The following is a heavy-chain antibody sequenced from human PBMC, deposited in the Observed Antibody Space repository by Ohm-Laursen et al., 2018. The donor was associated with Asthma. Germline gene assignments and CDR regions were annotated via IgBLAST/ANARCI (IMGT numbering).Heavy chain of an antibody. D-gene: IGHD6-19*01. CDR2: MSYDGSNK. CDR3: AKAYVAGTDY. CDR1: GFTFSSYG. Sequence: SLRLSCTASGFTFSSYGMHWVRQAPGKGLEWVAVMSYDGSNKYYADSVKGRFTISRDNSKNTLYLQMNSLRAEDTAVYYCAKAYVAGTDYWGQGTLVTVSS. V-gene: IGHV3-30*18. J-gene: IGHJ4*02.